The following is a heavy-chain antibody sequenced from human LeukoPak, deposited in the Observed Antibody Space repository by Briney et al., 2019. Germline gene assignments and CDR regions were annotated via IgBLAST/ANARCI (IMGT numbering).Heavy chain of an antibody. CDR3: ARDSNDSSIPCFDY. J-gene: IGHJ4*02. Sequence: PSETLSLTCTVSGGSIGNYYWSWIRQPPGKGLEWIGYIYYSGSTNYKSPLKSRITISVDTSKNQISLKLSSVTAADTAVYYCARDSNDSSIPCFDYWGQGSLVTVSA. V-gene: IGHV4-59*01. D-gene: IGHD3-22*01. CDR1: GGSIGNYY. CDR2: IYYSGST.